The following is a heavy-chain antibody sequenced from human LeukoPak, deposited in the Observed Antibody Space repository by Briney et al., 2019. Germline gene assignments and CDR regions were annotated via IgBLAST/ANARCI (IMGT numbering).Heavy chain of an antibody. D-gene: IGHD3-16*01. CDR1: DDSISDYY. CDR3: TRGAGWLIDY. V-gene: IGHV4-59*01. J-gene: IGHJ4*02. CDR2: IHNSRTS. Sequence: SETLSLTCTVSDDSISDYYRGWIRQPPGKGLEWIGYIHNSRTSTYNLSLKSRVTISADTSKNQFSLKLNSMTTADTAVYYCTRGAGWLIDYWGQGILVTVSS.